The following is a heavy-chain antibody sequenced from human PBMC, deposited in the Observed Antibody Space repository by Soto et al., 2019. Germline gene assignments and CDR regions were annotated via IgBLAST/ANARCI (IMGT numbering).Heavy chain of an antibody. CDR2: IYHSGST. J-gene: IGHJ6*02. V-gene: IGHV4-4*02. Sequence: QVQLQESGPGLVKPSGTLSLTYAVSGGSISSXXXWSXXXQPPGKGLAWIGEIYHSGSTNNNPCLKSRLTKSXXKXXXXXXXXXXXXXXXXXXXXXXXXXXXXXXXXXXXXXXXXXXXGMDVWVQGTRVTVSS. CDR1: GGSISSXXX. CDR3: XXXXXXXXXXXXXXXXXXXXXGMDV.